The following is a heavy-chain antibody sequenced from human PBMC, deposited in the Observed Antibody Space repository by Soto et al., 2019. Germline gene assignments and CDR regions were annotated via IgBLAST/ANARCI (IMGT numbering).Heavy chain of an antibody. Sequence: GGSLRLSCTGSGFTFGDYSMSWFRQAPGKGLEWIGFIRSKDYLETIKYAASVEGRFTISRDDSKSVAYLQMNSLKTEDTGFYYCARGYSVTYHWGQGTLVTVSS. CDR3: ARGYSVTYH. CDR2: IRSKDYLETI. V-gene: IGHV3-49*03. J-gene: IGHJ5*02. CDR1: GFTFGDYS. D-gene: IGHD2-21*01.